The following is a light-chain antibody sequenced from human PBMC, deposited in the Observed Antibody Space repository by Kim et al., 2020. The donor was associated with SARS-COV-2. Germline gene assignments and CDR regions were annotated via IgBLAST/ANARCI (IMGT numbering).Light chain of an antibody. Sequence: SVAPGHTASSTCAGDNLGDTYVCWYQQKPCQPPVLVIYQDTKRPSGIPERFSGSNSGNTATLTISGIQTMDEADYYCQAWDSGTAVFGGGTQLTVL. CDR1: NLGDTY. J-gene: IGLJ2*01. V-gene: IGLV3-1*01. CDR3: QAWDSGTAV. CDR2: QDT.